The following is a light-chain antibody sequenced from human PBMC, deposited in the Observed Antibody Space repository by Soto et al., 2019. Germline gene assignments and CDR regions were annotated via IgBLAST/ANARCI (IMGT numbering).Light chain of an antibody. CDR1: QSVSSSY. CDR2: GAS. V-gene: IGKV3-20*01. J-gene: IGKJ2*01. Sequence: EIVLTQSPGTLSLSPGERATLSCRASQSVSSSYLAWYQQKPGQAPRLLIYGASSRATGIADRFSGSGSGKDFNLTISRLEPEDFAVYYCQQYGSSPYTFGQGTKLEIK. CDR3: QQYGSSPYT.